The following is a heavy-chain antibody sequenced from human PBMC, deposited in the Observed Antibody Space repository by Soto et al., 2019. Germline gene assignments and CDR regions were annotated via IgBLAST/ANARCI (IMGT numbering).Heavy chain of an antibody. CDR3: ARLDTVNYFDY. J-gene: IGHJ4*02. V-gene: IGHV4-59*01. CDR1: GGSISPYY. CDR2: IYHNGRT. Sequence: SETLSLTCTVSGGSISPYYWSWIRQPPGKGLEWIGYIYHNGRTSYSPSLKSRVTISVDTSKKQFSLKVSSVTAADTAVYYCARLDTVNYFDYWGLGTLVTVSS.